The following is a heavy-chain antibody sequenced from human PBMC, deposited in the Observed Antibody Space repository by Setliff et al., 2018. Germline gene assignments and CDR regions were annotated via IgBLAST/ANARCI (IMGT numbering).Heavy chain of an antibody. Sequence: SETLSLTCTVSGGSITSSSYYWGWVRQPPGKGLEWIGSIYYSGSTYYNPSLKSRVTISVDTSRNQFSLKLSSVTAADTAVYYCAREPRGPPRKYQIYYYYYMDVWGKGTTVTVSS. J-gene: IGHJ6*03. D-gene: IGHD2-2*01. CDR3: AREPRGPPRKYQIYYYYYMDV. CDR2: IYYSGST. CDR1: GGSITSSSYY. V-gene: IGHV4-39*07.